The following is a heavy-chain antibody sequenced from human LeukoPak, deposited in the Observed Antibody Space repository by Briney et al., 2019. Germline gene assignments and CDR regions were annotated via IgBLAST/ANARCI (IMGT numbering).Heavy chain of an antibody. V-gene: IGHV3-30*18. J-gene: IGHJ4*02. Sequence: GMSLRLSCAASGFRFSTYGMHWVRQAPGKGLEWVAAISNDGSNKFYTDSVKGRFTISRDNPKSTMNLQMNSLRAEDTAVYYCAKGGGSIGRSYYFDYWGQGILVTVSS. CDR3: AKGGGSIGRSYYFDY. D-gene: IGHD2-15*01. CDR1: GFRFSTYG. CDR2: ISNDGSNK.